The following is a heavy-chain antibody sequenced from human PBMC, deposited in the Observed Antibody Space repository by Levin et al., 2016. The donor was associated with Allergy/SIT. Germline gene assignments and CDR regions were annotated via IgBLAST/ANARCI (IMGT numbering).Heavy chain of an antibody. CDR2: INHSGST. CDR1: GGSFSGYY. V-gene: IGHV4-34*01. J-gene: IGHJ5*02. Sequence: SETLSLTCAVYGGSFSGYYWSWIRQPPGKGLEWIGEINHSGSTNYNPSLKSRVTISVDTSKNQFSLKLSSVTAADTAVYYCASRKLWFQGLDPWGQGTLVTVSS. CDR3: ASRKLWFQGLDP. D-gene: IGHD3-10*01.